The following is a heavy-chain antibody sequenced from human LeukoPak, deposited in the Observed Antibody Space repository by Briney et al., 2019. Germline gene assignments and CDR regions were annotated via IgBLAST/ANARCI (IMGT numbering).Heavy chain of an antibody. J-gene: IGHJ4*02. CDR1: GGSISSYY. CDR3: ARGEQQLVFGYYFDY. D-gene: IGHD6-13*01. Sequence: SETLSLTCTVSGGSISSYYWSWIRQPPGKGLEWIGYIYYSGSTNYNPSLKSRVTISVDTSKNQFSLKLSSVTAADTAVYYCARGEQQLVFGYYFDYWGQGTLVTASS. V-gene: IGHV4-59*12. CDR2: IYYSGST.